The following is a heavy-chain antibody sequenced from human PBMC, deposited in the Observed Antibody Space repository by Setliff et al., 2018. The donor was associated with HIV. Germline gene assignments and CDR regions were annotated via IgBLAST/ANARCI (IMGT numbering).Heavy chain of an antibody. CDR3: ARVSTDYVWGSFLSSGPYYFDF. D-gene: IGHD3-16*01. CDR2: ISTSGTT. Sequence: SETLSLTCTVSYGSISTYFWSWIRQPAGMRLEWIGHISTSGTTNYNPSLKSRVTISADTSKSQFSLKLTSVTAADTAAYFCARVSTDYVWGSFLSSGPYYFDFWGQGALVTVSS. V-gene: IGHV4-4*07. J-gene: IGHJ4*02. CDR1: YGSISTYF.